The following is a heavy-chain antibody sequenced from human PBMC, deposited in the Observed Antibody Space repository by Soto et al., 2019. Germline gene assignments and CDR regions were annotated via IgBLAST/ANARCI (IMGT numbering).Heavy chain of an antibody. Sequence: QVQLKQSGGEVKNSGASVKVSCQSAGYAFIKYGINWVRQAPGKGLEWLGWISPYNGDTNYAQSLQDRITMTRDTSTIIAYMELRNLRSNETGVYYCASVGPIVVAPSAANFYFYQGMDVWGQGTTVIVS. V-gene: IGHV1-18*01. D-gene: IGHD2-2*01. CDR3: ASVGPIVVAPSAANFYFYQGMDV. CDR1: GYAFIKYG. CDR2: ISPYNGDT. J-gene: IGHJ6*02.